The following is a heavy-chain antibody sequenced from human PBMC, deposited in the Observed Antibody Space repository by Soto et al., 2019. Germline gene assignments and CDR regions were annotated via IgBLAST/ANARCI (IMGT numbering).Heavy chain of an antibody. Sequence: WASVKVACKVSGGIFRSYAISWVRQAPGQGLEGMGGVVPIFGVTNYAQKCKGRITITADESTSTAYMELNTLRSDDTAVYYCARPNEGGYSANHHYYYALDVWGQGTTVTVSS. D-gene: IGHD3-10*01. J-gene: IGHJ6*02. CDR1: GGIFRSYA. CDR3: ARPNEGGYSANHHYYYALDV. V-gene: IGHV1-69*13. CDR2: VVPIFGVT.